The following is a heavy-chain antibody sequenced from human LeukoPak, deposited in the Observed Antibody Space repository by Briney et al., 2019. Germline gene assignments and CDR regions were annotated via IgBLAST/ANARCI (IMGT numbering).Heavy chain of an antibody. Sequence: PSETLSLTCTVSGGSISSYYWSWIRQPPGKGLEWIGYIYYSGSTNYNPSLKSRVTISVDTSKNQFSLKLSSVPAADTAVYYCARGRGYSGYDYYYYYMDVWGKGTTVTISS. CDR2: IYYSGST. J-gene: IGHJ6*03. CDR3: ARGRGYSGYDYYYYYMDV. V-gene: IGHV4-59*01. D-gene: IGHD5-12*01. CDR1: GGSISSYY.